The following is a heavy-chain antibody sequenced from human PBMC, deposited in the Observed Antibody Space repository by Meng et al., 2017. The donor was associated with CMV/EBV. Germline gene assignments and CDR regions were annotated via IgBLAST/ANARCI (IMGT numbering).Heavy chain of an antibody. D-gene: IGHD1-26*01. J-gene: IGHJ3*02. CDR1: GGTFSGYA. CDR2: IIPILGIA. Sequence: GGSLRLSCKASGGTFSGYAISWVRQAPGQGLEWMGGIIPILGIANYAQKFQGRVTITADKSTSTAYMELSSLRSEDTAVYYCASRKWELLRGVAFDIWGQGTMVTVSS. CDR3: ASRKWELLRGVAFDI. V-gene: IGHV1-69*10.